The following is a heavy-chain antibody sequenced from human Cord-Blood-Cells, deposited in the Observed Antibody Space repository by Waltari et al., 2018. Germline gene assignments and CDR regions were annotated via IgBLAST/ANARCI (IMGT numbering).Heavy chain of an antibody. D-gene: IGHD7-27*01. CDR3: ASGDWGYGGLDYYYYYGMDV. Sequence: QVQLVQSGAEVKKPGSSVKVSCKASGGTFSSYAISWVRQAPGQGLEWMGGIIPIFGTANYAQKFQGRITITADKSTSTAYMELSSLRSEDAAVYYCASGDWGYGGLDYYYYYGMDVWGQGTTVTVSS. J-gene: IGHJ6*02. V-gene: IGHV1-69*06. CDR2: IIPIFGTA. CDR1: GGTFSSYA.